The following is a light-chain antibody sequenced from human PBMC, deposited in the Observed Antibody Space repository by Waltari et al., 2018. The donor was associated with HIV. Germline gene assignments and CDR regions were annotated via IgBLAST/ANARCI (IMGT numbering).Light chain of an antibody. J-gene: IGLJ2*01. CDR3: HSRDSAANLRVV. Sequence: SSELTQDPVVSVALGQTVRIRCQGDSLRKYYASWYQQKPGQAPVLVIYDKTHRPSGIPDRFAGPRSGETASLTITGAQAEDEADYYCHSRDSAANLRVVFGGGTRVTVL. CDR2: DKT. V-gene: IGLV3-19*01. CDR1: SLRKYY.